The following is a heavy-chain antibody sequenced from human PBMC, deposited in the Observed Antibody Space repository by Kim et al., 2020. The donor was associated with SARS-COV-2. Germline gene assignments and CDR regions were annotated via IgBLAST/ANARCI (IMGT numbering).Heavy chain of an antibody. CDR2: ISYDGSNK. CDR1: GFTFSSSG. D-gene: IGHD3-9*01. J-gene: IGHJ6*04. Sequence: GGPLRLSCAASGFTFSSSGMHWVRPAPGKGLEWVAVISYDGSNKYYADSVKGRFTISRDNSKNTLYLQMNSLRAEDTAVYYCAKDLGTYFEWFSQTRLNGMDVGGKGTTVTVSS. CDR3: AKDLGTYFEWFSQTRLNGMDV. V-gene: IGHV3-30*18.